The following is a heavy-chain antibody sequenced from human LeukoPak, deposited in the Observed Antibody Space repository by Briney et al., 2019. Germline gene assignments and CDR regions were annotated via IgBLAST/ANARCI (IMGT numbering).Heavy chain of an antibody. V-gene: IGHV4-59*08. D-gene: IGHD6-6*01. CDR1: GGSISSYY. CDR3: ARHPPKSSSIDY. J-gene: IGHJ4*02. CDR2: IYYSGST. Sequence: PSETLSLTCTVSGGSISSYYWSWIRQPPGKGLEWIGYIYYSGSTNYYPSLKSRVTISVDTSKNQFSLKLSSVTAADTAVYYCARHPPKSSSIDYWGQGTLVTVSS.